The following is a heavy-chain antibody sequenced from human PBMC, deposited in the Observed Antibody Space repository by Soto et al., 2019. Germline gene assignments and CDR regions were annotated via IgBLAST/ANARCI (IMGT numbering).Heavy chain of an antibody. Sequence: ASVKVSCKASGGTFSSYAISWVRQAPGQGLEWMGGIIPIFGTANYAQKFQGRVTITADESTSTAYMELSSLRSEDTAVYYCARVIVVVPAAIISPYSSLDVWGQGTTVTVSS. CDR1: GGTFSSYA. D-gene: IGHD2-2*02. J-gene: IGHJ6*02. CDR3: ARVIVVVPAAIISPYSSLDV. CDR2: IIPIFGTA. V-gene: IGHV1-69*13.